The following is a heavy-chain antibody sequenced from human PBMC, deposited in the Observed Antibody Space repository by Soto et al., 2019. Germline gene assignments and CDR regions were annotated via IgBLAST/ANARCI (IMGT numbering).Heavy chain of an antibody. Sequence: SETLSLTCTVSGGSISSGDYYWSWIRQPPGKGLEWIGYIYYSGSTYYNPSLKSRVTISVDTSKNQFSLKLSSVTAADTAAYYCARDRGTVVEYRPQGIYGMVVWGQGTTVTVSS. CDR2: IYYSGST. J-gene: IGHJ6*02. V-gene: IGHV4-30-4*01. D-gene: IGHD2-15*01. CDR1: GGSISSGDYY. CDR3: ARDRGTVVEYRPQGIYGMVV.